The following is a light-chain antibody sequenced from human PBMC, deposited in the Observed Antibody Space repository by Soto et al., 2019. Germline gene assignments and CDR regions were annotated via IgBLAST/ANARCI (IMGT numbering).Light chain of an antibody. CDR3: QQSYSTPLT. J-gene: IGKJ4*01. Sequence: DIKMTQSPSSLSESVGDRVTTTCMASQSISSYLNWYQQKPGKAPKLLIYAASSLQSGVPSRFSGSGSGTDFTLTISSLQPEDFATYYCQQSYSTPLTFGGGTKVDIK. CDR1: QSISSY. CDR2: AAS. V-gene: IGKV1-39*01.